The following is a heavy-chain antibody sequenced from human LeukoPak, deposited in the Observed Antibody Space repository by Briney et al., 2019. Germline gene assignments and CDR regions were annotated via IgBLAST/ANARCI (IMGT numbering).Heavy chain of an antibody. Sequence: GRSLRLSCAVSGFTLDDYAMQWVRQAPGKGLEWVSGISWNSGSIDYADSVKGRFTISRDNAKNSLYLQMNSLRAEDTALYYCAKAGCSSTTCYTNYWGQGTLVTVSS. D-gene: IGHD2-2*02. CDR2: ISWNSGSI. CDR3: AKAGCSSTTCYTNY. J-gene: IGHJ4*02. CDR1: GFTLDDYA. V-gene: IGHV3-9*01.